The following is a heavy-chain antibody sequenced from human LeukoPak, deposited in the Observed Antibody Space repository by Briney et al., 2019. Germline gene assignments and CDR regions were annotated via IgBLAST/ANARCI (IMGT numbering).Heavy chain of an antibody. V-gene: IGHV3-30-3*01. J-gene: IGHJ4*02. D-gene: IGHD2-8*01. CDR2: ISYDGSNK. Sequence: TGGSLRLSCAASGFTFSSYAMHWVRQAPGKGLEWVAVISYDGSNKYYADSVKGRSTISSDNSKNTLYLQMNSLRAEDTAVYYCARDTISIVLIEDWGQGTLVTVSS. CDR3: ARDTISIVLIED. CDR1: GFTFSSYA.